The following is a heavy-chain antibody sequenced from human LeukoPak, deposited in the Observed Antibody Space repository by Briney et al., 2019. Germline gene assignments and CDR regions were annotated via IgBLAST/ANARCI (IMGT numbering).Heavy chain of an antibody. CDR1: GGSLSSYY. D-gene: IGHD3-22*01. CDR3: ARVRYYDSSGYYYFDY. Sequence: SETLSLTCTVSGGSLSSYYWSWIRQPAGKGLEWIGRIYTSGSTNYNPSLKSRVTISVDKSKNQFSLKLSSVTAADTAVYYCARVRYYDSSGYYYFDYWGQGTLVTVSS. V-gene: IGHV4-4*07. CDR2: IYTSGST. J-gene: IGHJ4*02.